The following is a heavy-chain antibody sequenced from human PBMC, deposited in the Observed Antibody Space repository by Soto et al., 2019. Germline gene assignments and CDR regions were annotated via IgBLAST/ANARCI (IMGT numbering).Heavy chain of an antibody. CDR2: ISYDGSNK. CDR3: ARGGDCSSTSCLYYYYYSMDV. V-gene: IGHV3-30-3*01. CDR1: GFTFSSYA. Sequence: GGSLRLSCAASGFTFSSYAMHWVRQAPGKGLEWVAVISYDGSNKYYADSVKGRFTISRDNSKNTLYLQMNSLRAEDTAVYYCARGGDCSSTSCLYYYYYSMDVWGQGTTVTVSS. D-gene: IGHD2-2*01. J-gene: IGHJ6*02.